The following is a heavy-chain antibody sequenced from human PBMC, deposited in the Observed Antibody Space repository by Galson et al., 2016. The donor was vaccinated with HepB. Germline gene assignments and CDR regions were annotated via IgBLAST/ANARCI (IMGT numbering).Heavy chain of an antibody. D-gene: IGHD1-26*01. CDR3: ARNNSGSSGPFAA. V-gene: IGHV1-46*01. CDR1: GYIFSNYY. Sequence: SVKVSCKASGYIFSNYYIHWVRQAPGQGLEWMGRINPTGGSTSYAQKLQCRVTMTRDPATSTVYMELRSRRSDDTAVFFCARNNSGSSGPFAAWGQGTLVTVSS. CDR2: INPTGGST. J-gene: IGHJ5*02.